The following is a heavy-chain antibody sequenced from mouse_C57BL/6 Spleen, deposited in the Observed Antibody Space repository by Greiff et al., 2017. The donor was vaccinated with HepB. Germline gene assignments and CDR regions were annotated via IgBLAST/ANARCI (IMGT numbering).Heavy chain of an antibody. V-gene: IGHV1-80*01. D-gene: IGHD1-1*01. CDR2: IYPGDGDT. J-gene: IGHJ4*01. Sequence: VQLQQSGAELVKPGASVKISCKASGYAFSSYWMNWVKQRPGKGLEWIGQIYPGDGDTNYNGKFKGKATLTADKSSSTAYMQLSSLTSEDSAVYFCARSYYYGRTGDYAMDYWGQGTSVTVSS. CDR1: GYAFSSYW. CDR3: ARSYYYGRTGDYAMDY.